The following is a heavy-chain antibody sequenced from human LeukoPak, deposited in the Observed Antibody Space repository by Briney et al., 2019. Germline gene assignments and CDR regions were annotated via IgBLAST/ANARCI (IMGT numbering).Heavy chain of an antibody. D-gene: IGHD2-8*01. CDR2: ISTTGST. J-gene: IGHJ4*02. V-gene: IGHV4-4*07. CDR1: GGSLSGYY. CDR3: ARDEGVGYCTDGVCPDAAVNFDY. Sequence: SETLSLTCTVSGGSLSGYYWSWIRQPAEKGLEWIGRISTTGSTNYKPSLKSRVTMSVDTSKNQFSLRLNSGTAADTAVYYCARDEGVGYCTDGVCPDAAVNFDYWGQGTLVTVSS.